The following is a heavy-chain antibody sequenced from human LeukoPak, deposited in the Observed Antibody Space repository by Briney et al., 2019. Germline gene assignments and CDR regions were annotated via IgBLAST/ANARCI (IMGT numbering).Heavy chain of an antibody. D-gene: IGHD1-26*01. CDR1: GFTFNTYT. Sequence: PGGSLRLSCAASGFTFNTYTMNWVRQAPGKGLEWVSYISGSSGIIDYADSVRGRFTISRDNAKNSLYLQMNSLRAEDTAVYYCARDRDSGSFDWGQGTLVTVSS. V-gene: IGHV3-48*01. CDR3: ARDRDSGSFD. J-gene: IGHJ4*02. CDR2: ISGSSGII.